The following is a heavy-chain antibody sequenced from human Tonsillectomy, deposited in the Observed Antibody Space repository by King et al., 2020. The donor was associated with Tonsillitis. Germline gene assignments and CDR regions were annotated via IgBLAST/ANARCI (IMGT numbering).Heavy chain of an antibody. CDR3: ARDLDYYDSSGYFYY. J-gene: IGHJ4*02. V-gene: IGHV3-30*04. Sequence: VQLVESGGGVVQPGRSLRLSCAASGFTFSSYAMHWVRQAPGKGLEWVAVISYDGSDKYYADSVKDRFTISRDNSKNTLYLQMNSLRAEDTALYYCARDLDYYDSSGYFYYWGQGTLVTVSS. CDR2: ISYDGSDK. CDR1: GFTFSSYA. D-gene: IGHD3-22*01.